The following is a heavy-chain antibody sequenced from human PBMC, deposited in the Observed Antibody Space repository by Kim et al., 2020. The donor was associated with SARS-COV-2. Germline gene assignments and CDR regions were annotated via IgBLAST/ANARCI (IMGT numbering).Heavy chain of an antibody. Sequence: GGSLRLSCSASGFTFSSYAMHWVRQAPGKGLECVSLISDDETPTYYADSMRGRFTISTDNTKNTVYLQMSSLRSEDTAIYYCMKDPGDAWGQGTLVIVSS. CDR2: ISDDETPT. J-gene: IGHJ5*02. CDR3: MKDPGDA. V-gene: IGHV3-64D*09. CDR1: GFTFSSYA.